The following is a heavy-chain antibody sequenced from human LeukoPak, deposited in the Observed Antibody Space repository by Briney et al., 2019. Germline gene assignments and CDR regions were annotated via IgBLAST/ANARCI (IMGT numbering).Heavy chain of an antibody. J-gene: IGHJ4*02. D-gene: IGHD3-10*01. CDR2: INHSGST. CDR3: ARRLGGSGSYSLDYFDY. CDR1: GGSFSGYY. Sequence: PSETLSLACAVYGGSFSGYYWSWIRQPPGKGLEWIGEINHSGSTNYNPSLKSRVTISVDTSKNQFSLKLSSVTAADTAVYYCARRLGGSGSYSLDYFDYWGQGTLVTVSS. V-gene: IGHV4-34*01.